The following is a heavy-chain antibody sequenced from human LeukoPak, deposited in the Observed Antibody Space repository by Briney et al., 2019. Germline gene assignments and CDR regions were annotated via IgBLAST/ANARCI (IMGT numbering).Heavy chain of an antibody. V-gene: IGHV4-4*07. CDR3: AREFRHISGSYPNWFDP. D-gene: IGHD3-10*01. J-gene: IGHJ5*02. CDR1: GGSISSYY. CDR2: IYTSGST. Sequence: SETLSLTCTVSGGSISSYYWSWIRQPAGKGLEWIGRIYTSGSTNYNPSLKSRVTMSVDTSKNQFSLKLSSVTAADTAVYYCAREFRHISGSYPNWFDPWGQGTLVTVSS.